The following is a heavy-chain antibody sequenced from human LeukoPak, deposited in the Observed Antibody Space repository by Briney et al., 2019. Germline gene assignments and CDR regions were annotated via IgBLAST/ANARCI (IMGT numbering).Heavy chain of an antibody. CDR3: ARRSAAAEYFEY. Sequence: GASLQISCKGAGCFFTSYWIGGGRQMPGKGLERMGIIYPGDSDTRYSPSFQGQVSISADKSISTAYLQWSSLKASDTAMYYCARRSAAAEYFEYWGQGTLVTVSS. V-gene: IGHV5-51*01. D-gene: IGHD6-13*01. CDR1: GCFFTSYW. CDR2: IYPGDSDT. J-gene: IGHJ4*02.